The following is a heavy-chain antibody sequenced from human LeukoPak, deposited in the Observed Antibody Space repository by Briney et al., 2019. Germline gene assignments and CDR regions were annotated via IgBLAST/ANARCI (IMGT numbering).Heavy chain of an antibody. CDR1: GGSISSSSYY. V-gene: IGHV4-39*07. D-gene: IGHD3-22*01. CDR3: ARDGVIGGAFDI. J-gene: IGHJ3*02. Sequence: TSETLSLTCTVSGGSISSSSYYWGWIRQPPGKGLEWIGSIYYSGSTYYNPSLKSRVTISVDTSKNQFSLKLSSVTAADTAVYYCARDGVIGGAFDIWGQGTMVTVPS. CDR2: IYYSGST.